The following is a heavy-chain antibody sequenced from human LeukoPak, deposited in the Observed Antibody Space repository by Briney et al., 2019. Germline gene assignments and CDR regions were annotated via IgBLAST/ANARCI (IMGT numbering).Heavy chain of an antibody. CDR3: ARGRGVATRSPHYYYMDV. CDR2: ISSSSSTI. Sequence: QSGGSLRLSCAASGFTFSSYSMNWVRQAPGKGLEWVSYISSSSSTIYYADSVKGRFTISRDNAKNSLYLQMNSLRAEDTAVYYCARGRGVATRSPHYYYMDVWGKGTTVTVSS. J-gene: IGHJ6*03. CDR1: GFTFSSYS. V-gene: IGHV3-48*01. D-gene: IGHD5-12*01.